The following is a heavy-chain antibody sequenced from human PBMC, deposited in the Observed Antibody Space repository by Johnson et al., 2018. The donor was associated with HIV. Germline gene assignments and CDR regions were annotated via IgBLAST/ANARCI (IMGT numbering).Heavy chain of an antibody. CDR1: GFTVSSNY. J-gene: IGHJ3*02. CDR3: AREQLVLGSFRSDAFDI. Sequence: VQLVESGGGLIQPGGSLRLSCAASGFTVSSNYMSWVRQAPGKGLEWVSVIYSGGGTYYADSVKGRFTISRDNSKNPLYRQMNSLRAEDTAVYYCAREQLVLGSFRSDAFDIWGQGTMVTVSS. V-gene: IGHV3-53*01. CDR2: IYSGGGT. D-gene: IGHD6-13*01.